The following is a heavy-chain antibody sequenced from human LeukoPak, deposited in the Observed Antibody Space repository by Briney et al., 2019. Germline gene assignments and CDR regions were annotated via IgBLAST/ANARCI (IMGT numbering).Heavy chain of an antibody. CDR1: GGSISSGGYY. V-gene: IGHV4-30-2*01. D-gene: IGHD2-2*01. CDR2: IYHSGST. CDR3: ARSRGRGYCSSITCYGGYNWFDP. J-gene: IGHJ5*02. Sequence: SQTLSLTCTVSGGSISSGGYYWSWIRQPPGKGLEWIGYIYHSGSTYYNPSLKSRVTISVDRSKNQFSLKLSSVTAADTAVYYCARSRGRGYCSSITCYGGYNWFDPWGQGTLVTVSS.